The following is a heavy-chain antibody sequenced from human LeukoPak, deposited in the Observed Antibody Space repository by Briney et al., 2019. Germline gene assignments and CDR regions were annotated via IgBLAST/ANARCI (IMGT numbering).Heavy chain of an antibody. V-gene: IGHV6-1*01. J-gene: IGHJ3*02. CDR3: ARDAQYCSSTSCYWKTDAFDI. D-gene: IGHD2-2*01. CDR2: AYYRSKWYN. Sequence: SQTLSLTCAISGDSVSSNSAAWNWIRQSPSRGLEWLGRAYYRSKWYNDYAVSVRSRITINPDTSKNQFSLQLNSVTPEDTAVYYCARDAQYCSSTSCYWKTDAFDIWGQGTMVTVSS. CDR1: GDSVSSNSAA.